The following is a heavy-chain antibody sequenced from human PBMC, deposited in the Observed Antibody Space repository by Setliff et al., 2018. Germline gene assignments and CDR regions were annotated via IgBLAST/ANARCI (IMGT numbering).Heavy chain of an antibody. CDR2: IRGSGSST. Sequence: GGSLRLSCAASGFTFSSYAMSWVRQAPGKGLEWASAIRGSGSSTFYADSVKGRFTISRDNSKDTVYLQMSSLRAEDTAVYYCTTLYHNPGDGYMAVFDFWGQGSLVTVSS. CDR3: TTLYHNPGDGYMAVFDF. CDR1: GFTFSSYA. D-gene: IGHD2-21*01. J-gene: IGHJ4*02. V-gene: IGHV3-23*01.